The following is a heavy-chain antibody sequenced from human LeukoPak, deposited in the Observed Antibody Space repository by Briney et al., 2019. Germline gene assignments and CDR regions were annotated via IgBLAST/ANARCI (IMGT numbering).Heavy chain of an antibody. D-gene: IGHD5-24*01. CDR3: AGHHEDDYNYGFDY. Sequence: PSETLSLTCTVSGGSISSSSYYWGWIRQPPGKGLEWIGSVYYSGSTYYNPSLKSRVTISVDTSKNQFSLKLSSVTAADTAVYYCAGHHEDDYNYGFDYWGQGTLVTVSS. CDR1: GGSISSSSYY. J-gene: IGHJ4*02. V-gene: IGHV4-39*01. CDR2: VYYSGST.